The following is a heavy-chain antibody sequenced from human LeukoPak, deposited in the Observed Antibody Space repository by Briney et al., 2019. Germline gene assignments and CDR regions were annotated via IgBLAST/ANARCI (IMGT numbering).Heavy chain of an antibody. D-gene: IGHD3-10*01. J-gene: IGHJ4*02. V-gene: IGHV3-15*01. CDR2: IKSKGSGGTI. Sequence: GGSLRLSCAVSGLTFTDAWMSWVRQAPGKGLEWVGRIKSKGSGGTIDYGAPVKGRFTVSRDDSKDTVYLEMNSLETEDTAVYYCTWLGTVHSLGDCWGQGALVTVSS. CDR1: GLTFTDAW. CDR3: TWLGTVHSLGDC.